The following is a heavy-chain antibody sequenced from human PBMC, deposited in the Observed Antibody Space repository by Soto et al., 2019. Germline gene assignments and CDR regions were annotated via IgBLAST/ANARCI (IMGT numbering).Heavy chain of an antibody. J-gene: IGHJ4*02. CDR2: IIPILGIA. V-gene: IGHV1-69*02. D-gene: IGHD1-26*01. Sequence: ASVKVSCKASGGTFSSYTISWVRQAPGQGLEWMGRIIPILGIANYAQKFQGRVTITADKSTSTAYMELSSLRSEDTAVYYCAIRGRGNGELTFDYWGQGTLVTVSS. CDR3: AIRGRGNGELTFDY. CDR1: GGTFSSYT.